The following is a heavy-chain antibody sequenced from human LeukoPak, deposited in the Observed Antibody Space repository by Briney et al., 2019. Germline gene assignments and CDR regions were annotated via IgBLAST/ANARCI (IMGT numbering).Heavy chain of an antibody. CDR3: ARVRLPPRIAAAGYYFDY. Sequence: SETLSLTCAVYGGSFSGYYWSWIRQPPGKGLEWIGEINHSGGTNYNPSLKSRVTISVDTPKNQFSLKLSSVTAADTAVYYCARVRLPPRIAAAGYYFDYWGQGTLVTVS. D-gene: IGHD6-13*01. J-gene: IGHJ4*02. V-gene: IGHV4-34*01. CDR1: GGSFSGYY. CDR2: INHSGGT.